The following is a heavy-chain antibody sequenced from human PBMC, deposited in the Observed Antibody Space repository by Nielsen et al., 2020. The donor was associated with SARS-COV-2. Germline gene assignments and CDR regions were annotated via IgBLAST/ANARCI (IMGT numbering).Heavy chain of an antibody. Sequence: GESLKISCAASGFTVSSNYMSWVRQAPGKGLEWVSVIYSGGSTYYADSVKGRFTISRDNSKNTLYLQMNSLRAEDTAVYYCARDNRGSSWYNWFDPWGQGTLVTVSS. V-gene: IGHV3-53*01. CDR2: IYSGGST. CDR3: ARDNRGSSWYNWFDP. CDR1: GFTVSSNY. J-gene: IGHJ5*02. D-gene: IGHD6-13*01.